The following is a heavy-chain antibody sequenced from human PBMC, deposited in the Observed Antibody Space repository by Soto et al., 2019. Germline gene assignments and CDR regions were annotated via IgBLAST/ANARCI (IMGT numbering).Heavy chain of an antibody. D-gene: IGHD3-3*01. Sequence: SEALSLTCAVSGGSISSGGYYWGWIRQHPGKGLEWIGYIYYSGSTYYHPSLKSRVTISVATSKNQFSLKLSSVTAADTAVDYCASLSPSLSRGSDFAHWFDPWGQGTLVTVSS. V-gene: IGHV4-31*11. J-gene: IGHJ5*02. CDR2: IYYSGST. CDR3: ASLSPSLSRGSDFAHWFDP. CDR1: GGSISSGGYY.